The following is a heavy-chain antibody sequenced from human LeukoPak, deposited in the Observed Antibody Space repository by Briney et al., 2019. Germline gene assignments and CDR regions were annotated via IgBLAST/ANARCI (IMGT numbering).Heavy chain of an antibody. D-gene: IGHD2-2*02. CDR2: INPNSGCT. V-gene: IGHV1-2*02. CDR3: ARSAGYCSSTSCYTRVRNWFDP. CDR1: GYTFTGYY. Sequence: ASVKVSCKASGYTFTGYYMHWVRQAPGQGLEWMGWINPNSGCTNYAQKFQGRVTMTRDTSISTAYMELSRLRSDDTAVYYCARSAGYCSSTSCYTRVRNWFDPWGQGTLVTVSS. J-gene: IGHJ5*02.